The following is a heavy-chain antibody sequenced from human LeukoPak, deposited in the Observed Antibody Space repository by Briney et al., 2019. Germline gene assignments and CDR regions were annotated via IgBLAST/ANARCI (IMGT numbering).Heavy chain of an antibody. J-gene: IGHJ6*02. D-gene: IGHD3-22*01. CDR3: AREDADYYDSSGHYYYYGMDV. Sequence: GASVKVSCKASGGTFSSYAISWVRQAPGQGLEWMGGIIPIFGTANYAQKFQGRVTITADESTSTAYMELSSLRSEDTAVYYCAREDADYYDSSGHYYYYGMDVWGQGTTVTVSS. V-gene: IGHV1-69*13. CDR2: IIPIFGTA. CDR1: GGTFSSYA.